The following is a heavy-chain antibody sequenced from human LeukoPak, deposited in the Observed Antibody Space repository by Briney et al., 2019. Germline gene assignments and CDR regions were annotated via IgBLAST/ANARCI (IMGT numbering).Heavy chain of an antibody. CDR3: ASLWFGELPFDY. J-gene: IGHJ4*02. D-gene: IGHD3-10*01. CDR1: GFTFSSYA. Sequence: GGSLRLSCAASGFTFSSYAMHWVRQAPGKGLEWVAVISCDGSNKYYADSVKGRFTISRDNSKNTLYLQMNSLRAEDTAVYYCASLWFGELPFDYWGQGTLVTVSS. CDR2: ISCDGSNK. V-gene: IGHV3-30*04.